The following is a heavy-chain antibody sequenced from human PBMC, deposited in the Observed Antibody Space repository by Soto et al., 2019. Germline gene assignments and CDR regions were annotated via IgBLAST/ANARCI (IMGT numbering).Heavy chain of an antibody. CDR3: TRARGYDSSGYYRTYYYYYYGMDV. Sequence: GGSLRLSCTASGFTFGDYAMSWVRQAPGKGLEWVGFIRSKAYGGTTEYAASVKGRFTISRDDSKSIAYLQINSLKTEDTAVYYCTRARGYDSSGYYRTYYYYYYGMDVWGQGTTVTVSS. CDR2: IRSKAYGGTT. D-gene: IGHD3-22*01. J-gene: IGHJ6*02. V-gene: IGHV3-49*04. CDR1: GFTFGDYA.